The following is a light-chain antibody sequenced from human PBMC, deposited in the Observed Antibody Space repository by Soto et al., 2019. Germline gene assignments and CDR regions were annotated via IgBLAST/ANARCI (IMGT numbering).Light chain of an antibody. Sequence: EIVLTQSPGTLSLSPGERATLSCRASQSVAKNYLAWYQQEPGQAPRLLIYGPSSRATGIPGRFSGSGSGTDFTLTISRLEPEDFAVYYCHQYASSPQTFGQGTKVEIK. CDR3: HQYASSPQT. V-gene: IGKV3-20*01. CDR2: GPS. J-gene: IGKJ1*01. CDR1: QSVAKNY.